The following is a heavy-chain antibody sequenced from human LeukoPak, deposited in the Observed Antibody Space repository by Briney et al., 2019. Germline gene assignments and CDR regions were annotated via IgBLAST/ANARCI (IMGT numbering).Heavy chain of an antibody. V-gene: IGHV1-2*02. CDR2: INPNSGGT. J-gene: IGHJ3*02. D-gene: IGHD2-15*01. CDR3: ARGQAATRLAFDI. Sequence: ASVKVSCKASGYTFTGYYMHWVRQAPGQGLERMGWINPNSGGTNYAQKFQGRVTMTRDTSISTAYMELSRLRSDDTAIYYCARGQAATRLAFDIWGRGTMVTVSS. CDR1: GYTFTGYY.